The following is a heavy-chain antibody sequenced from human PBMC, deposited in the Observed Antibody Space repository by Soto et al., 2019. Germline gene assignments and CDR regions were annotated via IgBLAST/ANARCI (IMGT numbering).Heavy chain of an antibody. CDR2: IYPGDSDT. J-gene: IGHJ3*02. V-gene: IGHV5-51*01. CDR1: GYSFTSYW. CDR3: ARLGGGDYYDSSVSGAFDI. Sequence: GESLKISCKGSGYSFTSYWIGWVRQMPGKGLEWVVIIYPGDSDTRYSPSFQGQVTISADKSISTAYLQWSSLKASDTAMYYCARLGGGDYYDSSVSGAFDIWGQGTMVTVSS. D-gene: IGHD3-22*01.